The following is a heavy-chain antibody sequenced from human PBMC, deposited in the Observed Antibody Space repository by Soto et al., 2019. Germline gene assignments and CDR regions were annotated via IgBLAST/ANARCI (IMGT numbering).Heavy chain of an antibody. J-gene: IGHJ5*02. CDR2: INPDNGNT. Sequence: ASVKVSCKASGYTFTRYTMNWVRQAPGQRLEWMGWINPDNGNTKSSQKFQDRVIITRDTSASTAYTDLSSLRSEDTAVYYCARGIATGQPDPWGQGTLVTVSS. D-gene: IGHD2-15*01. CDR1: GYTFTRYT. CDR3: ARGIATGQPDP. V-gene: IGHV1-3*01.